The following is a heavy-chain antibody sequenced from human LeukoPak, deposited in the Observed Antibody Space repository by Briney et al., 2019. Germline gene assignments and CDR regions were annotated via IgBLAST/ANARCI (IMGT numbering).Heavy chain of an antibody. V-gene: IGHV3-23*01. Sequence: GGSLRLSCAASGFTFGDYAMRWVRQAPGKGLEWVSAISGVSGSTTIYAASVKGRFTVSRDNSKSRLFLQMNSLRAEDTAVYYCAKNFGSGRGVPYGMDVWGQGTAVTVAS. CDR2: ISGVSGSTT. D-gene: IGHD3-10*01. CDR3: AKNFGSGRGVPYGMDV. J-gene: IGHJ6*02. CDR1: GFTFGDYA.